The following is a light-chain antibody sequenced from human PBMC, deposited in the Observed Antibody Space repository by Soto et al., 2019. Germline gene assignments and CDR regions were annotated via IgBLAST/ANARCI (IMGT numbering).Light chain of an antibody. CDR3: QQFNNYPLT. CDR1: QGISSA. Sequence: AIQLTQSPSSLSASVGDRVSITCRASQGISSALAWYQQKPGKAPKLLIYDASSLESGVPSRFSGSGSGTDFTLTISSLQPEDSATYSCQQFNNYPLTFGGGTRVEIK. V-gene: IGKV1D-13*01. CDR2: DAS. J-gene: IGKJ4*01.